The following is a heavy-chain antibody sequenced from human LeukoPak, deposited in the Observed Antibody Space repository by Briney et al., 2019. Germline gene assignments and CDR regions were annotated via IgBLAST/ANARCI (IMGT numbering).Heavy chain of an antibody. Sequence: ASVKVSCKASGYTFTGHYMHWVRQAPGQGLEWMGWISPSSGDTDYSQRFQGRVTMTRDTSISTAYIELSRLRSDDTAVYFCARAAIAVAGDYHYHYMDVWGKGTTVTVSS. CDR1: GYTFTGHY. J-gene: IGHJ6*03. CDR3: ARAAIAVAGDYHYHYMDV. V-gene: IGHV1-2*02. D-gene: IGHD6-19*01. CDR2: ISPSSGDT.